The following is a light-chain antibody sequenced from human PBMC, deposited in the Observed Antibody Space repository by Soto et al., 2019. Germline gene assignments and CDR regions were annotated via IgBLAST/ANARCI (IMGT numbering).Light chain of an antibody. Sequence: EIVLTQSPVTLSLSPGERATLSXRASQSVTTFLAWYQQKPGQAPRLLIYDASKRATGIPARFSGSGSGTDFTLTISSLEPEDFAVYYCQQRTNWPLTFGGGTKVEIK. V-gene: IGKV3-11*01. CDR1: QSVTTF. J-gene: IGKJ4*01. CDR2: DAS. CDR3: QQRTNWPLT.